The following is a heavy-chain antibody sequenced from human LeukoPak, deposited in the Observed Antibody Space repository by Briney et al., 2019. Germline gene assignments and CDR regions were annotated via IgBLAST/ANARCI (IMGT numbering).Heavy chain of an antibody. CDR3: ARDRLPYYYNSSGYYPFDY. V-gene: IGHV1-69*05. Sequence: ASVKVSCKASGGTFSSYAISWVRQAPGQGLEWMGGIIAIFGTANYAQKFQGRVTITTDESTSTAYMELSSLRSEDTAVYYCARDRLPYYYNSSGYYPFDYWGQGTLVTVSS. D-gene: IGHD3-22*01. CDR2: IIAIFGTA. J-gene: IGHJ4*02. CDR1: GGTFSSYA.